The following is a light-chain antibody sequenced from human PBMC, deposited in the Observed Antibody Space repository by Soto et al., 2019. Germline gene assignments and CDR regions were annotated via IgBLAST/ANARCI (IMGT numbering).Light chain of an antibody. CDR3: QQYNSSPT. V-gene: IGKV1-5*03. Sequence: DIQMTQSPSTLSASVGDRVTITCRASQSISSWLAWYQQKPGKAPKLLIYKASSLESGVPSRFSGSGSGTECPLTISSLQPDDFATYYCQQYNSSPTFGQGTKVEIK. CDR2: KAS. CDR1: QSISSW. J-gene: IGKJ1*01.